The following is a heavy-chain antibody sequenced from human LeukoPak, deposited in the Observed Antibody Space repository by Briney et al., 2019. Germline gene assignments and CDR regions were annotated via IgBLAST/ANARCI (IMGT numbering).Heavy chain of an antibody. J-gene: IGHJ4*02. CDR1: GGSMSSSSYY. CDR3: ARVGGNYYGGRIFDY. D-gene: IGHD3-10*01. Sequence: RSEALSLTCTVSGGSMSSSSYYWGWIRQTPGKGLEWIGSIYYKGSTYYNPSLKSRVTISLDTSKNLFSLKLSSVTAADTAVYYCARVGGNYYGGRIFDYGGQGTLVTVSA. V-gene: IGHV4-39*07. CDR2: IYYKGST.